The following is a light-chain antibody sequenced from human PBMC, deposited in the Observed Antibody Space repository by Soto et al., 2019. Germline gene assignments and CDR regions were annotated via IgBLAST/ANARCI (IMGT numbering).Light chain of an antibody. Sequence: EIVVPQSPGTLSLSPGERATLSCRASQSVSSSYLAWYQQKPGQAPRLLIYGTSSRATAIPDRFSGSGSGTDFTLTISRLELEDFATSSSQMYGSSPYTFG. J-gene: IGKJ5*01. V-gene: IGKV3-20*01. CDR1: QSVSSSY. CDR2: GTS. CDR3: QMYGSSPYT.